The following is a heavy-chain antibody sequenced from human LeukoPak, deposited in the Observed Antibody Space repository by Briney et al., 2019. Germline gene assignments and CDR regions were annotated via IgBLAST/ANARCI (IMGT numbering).Heavy chain of an antibody. CDR3: ARSDYYDSSGYYLGFDY. V-gene: IGHV3-11*01. CDR1: GFTFSDYY. J-gene: IGHJ4*02. Sequence: PGGSLRLSCAASGFTFSDYYMSWIRQAPGKGLEWVSYISSSGSTIYYADSVKGRFTISRDNAKNSLYLQMNSLRAEDTAVYYCARSDYYDSSGYYLGFDYWGQGTLVTVSS. D-gene: IGHD3-22*01. CDR2: ISSSGSTI.